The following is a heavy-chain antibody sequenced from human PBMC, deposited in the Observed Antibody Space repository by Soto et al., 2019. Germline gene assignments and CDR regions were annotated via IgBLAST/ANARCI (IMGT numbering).Heavy chain of an antibody. CDR2: ISSSGSTI. CDR3: ARDLLQLEPPPPVYYYYGMDV. CDR1: GFTFIDYY. D-gene: IGHD1-1*01. Sequence: GGSLRLSCAASGFTFIDYYMSWIRQAPGKGLEWVSYISSSGSTIYYADSVKGRFTISRDNAKNSLYLQMNSLRAEDTAVYYCARDLLQLEPPPPVYYYYGMDVWGQGTTVTVSS. V-gene: IGHV3-11*01. J-gene: IGHJ6*02.